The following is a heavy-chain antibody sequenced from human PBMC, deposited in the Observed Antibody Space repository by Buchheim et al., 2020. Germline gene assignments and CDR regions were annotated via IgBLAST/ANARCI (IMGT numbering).Heavy chain of an antibody. CDR1: GGSLRSSSYY. V-gene: IGHV4-39*01. CDR3: ARHDGWMGSWSSPFDH. D-gene: IGHD6-13*01. J-gene: IGHJ4*02. CDR2: IYYSGTT. Sequence: QLQLQESGPGLVKPSETLSLTCTISGGSLRSSSYYWGWIRQPPGKGLEWIGSIYYSGTTYYKSSLRSRATISVDTSKKQFSLKLSSVTAADTAVYYCARHDGWMGSWSSPFDHWGQGTL.